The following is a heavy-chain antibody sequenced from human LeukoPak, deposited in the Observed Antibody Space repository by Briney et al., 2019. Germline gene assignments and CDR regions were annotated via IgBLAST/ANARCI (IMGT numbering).Heavy chain of an antibody. V-gene: IGHV3-23*01. CDR1: GFTFSSYA. Sequence: GGSLRLSCAASGFTFSSYAMSWVRQAPGKGLEWVSAISGSGGSTYYADSVKGRLIIARDNSKNTLYLKMKSLRAEDTAVYYCAKDHVAASHDYWGQGTLVTVSS. J-gene: IGHJ4*02. D-gene: IGHD6-6*01. CDR3: AKDHVAASHDY. CDR2: ISGSGGST.